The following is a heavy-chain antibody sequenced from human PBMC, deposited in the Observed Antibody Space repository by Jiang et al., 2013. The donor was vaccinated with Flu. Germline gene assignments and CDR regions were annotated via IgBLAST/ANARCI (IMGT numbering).Heavy chain of an antibody. CDR2: TYYRSKWYN. CDR3: ARWGPSSCLDY. V-gene: IGHV6-1*01. J-gene: IGHJ4*02. Sequence: LGRTYYRSKWYNDYAVSVKSRITINPDTSKNQFSLQLNSVTPEDTAVYYCARWGPSSCLDYWGQGTLVTVSS. D-gene: IGHD6-13*01.